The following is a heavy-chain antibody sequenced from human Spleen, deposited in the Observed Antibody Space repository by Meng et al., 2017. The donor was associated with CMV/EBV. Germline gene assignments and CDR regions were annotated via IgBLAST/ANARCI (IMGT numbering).Heavy chain of an antibody. J-gene: IGHJ4*02. CDR2: INPSSGNT. D-gene: IGHD4-17*01. Sequence: ASVKVSCKASGYTFTGYYMHWVRQAPGQGLEWMGWINPSSGNTDYAQRFQGRVSITRDTSISTAYMELSSLTSDDTAVYYCARSDYGDFDYWGQGTLVTVSS. V-gene: IGHV1-2*02. CDR3: ARSDYGDFDY. CDR1: GYTFTGYY.